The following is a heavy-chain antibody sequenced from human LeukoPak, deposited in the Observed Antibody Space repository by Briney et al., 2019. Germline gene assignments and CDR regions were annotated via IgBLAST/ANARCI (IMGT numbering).Heavy chain of an antibody. CDR1: GGSVSSSDYY. J-gene: IGHJ3*02. D-gene: IGHD6-13*01. CDR3: ATPMGNSRDAFDI. Sequence: SETLSLTCTVSGGSVSSSDYYWDWMRQPPGKGLEWIGSIYYSGGTYYNPSLKSRVTISVDTSKNQFSLKLNSVTAADTAVYYCATPMGNSRDAFDIWGQGTMVTVSS. CDR2: IYYSGGT. V-gene: IGHV4-39*01.